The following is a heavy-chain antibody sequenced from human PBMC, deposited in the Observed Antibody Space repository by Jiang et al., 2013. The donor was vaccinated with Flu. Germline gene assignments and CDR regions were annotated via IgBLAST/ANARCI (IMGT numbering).Heavy chain of an antibody. V-gene: IGHV4-34*01. CDR3: ARGPVLRFLEWLSQRPYGMDV. Sequence: LLKPSETLSLTCAVYGGSFSGYYWSWIRQPPGKGLEWIGEINHSGSTNYNPSLKSRVTISVDTSKNQFSLKLSSVTAADTAVYYCARGPVLRFLEWLSQRPYGMDVWGKGTTVTVSS. J-gene: IGHJ6*04. D-gene: IGHD3-3*01. CDR1: GGSFSGYY. CDR2: INHSGST.